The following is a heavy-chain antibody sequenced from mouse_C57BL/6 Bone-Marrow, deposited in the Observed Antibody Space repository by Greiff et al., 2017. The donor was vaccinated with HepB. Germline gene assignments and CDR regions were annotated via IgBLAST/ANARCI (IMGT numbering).Heavy chain of an antibody. CDR2: ISNGGGST. Sequence: EVQLVESGGGLVQPGGSLKLSCAASGFTFSDYYMYWVRQTPEKRLEWVAYISNGGGSTYYPDTVKGRFTISRDNAKNTLYLQMSRLKSEDTAMYYCARHPYFDYWGQGTTLTVSS. J-gene: IGHJ2*01. CDR3: ARHPYFDY. V-gene: IGHV5-12*01. CDR1: GFTFSDYY.